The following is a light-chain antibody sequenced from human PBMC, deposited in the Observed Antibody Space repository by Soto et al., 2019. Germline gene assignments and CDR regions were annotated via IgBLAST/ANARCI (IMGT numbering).Light chain of an antibody. J-gene: IGLJ2*01. V-gene: IGLV2-14*01. Sequence: QSALTQPASVSGSPGQSITISCTGTSSAVGGYHYVSWYQQHPGKAPKPMIYDVSNRPSGVSNRFSGSKSGNTASLTISGLQAEDEADYYCSSYTSSSTRGVFGGGTKLTVL. CDR2: DVS. CDR1: SSAVGGYHY. CDR3: SSYTSSSTRGV.